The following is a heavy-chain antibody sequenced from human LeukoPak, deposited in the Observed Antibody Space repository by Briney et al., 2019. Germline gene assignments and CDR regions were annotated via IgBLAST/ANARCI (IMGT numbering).Heavy chain of an antibody. V-gene: IGHV3-21*01. CDR1: GFTFSSYA. CDR2: ISSSSSYI. J-gene: IGHJ4*02. CDR3: ARDPAAIAVAYFDY. D-gene: IGHD6-19*01. Sequence: PGGSLRLSCAASGFTFSSYAMHWVRQAPGKGLEWVSSISSSSSYIYYADSVKGRFTISRDNSKNTLYLQMNSLRAEDTAVYYCARDPAAIAVAYFDYWGQGTLVTVSS.